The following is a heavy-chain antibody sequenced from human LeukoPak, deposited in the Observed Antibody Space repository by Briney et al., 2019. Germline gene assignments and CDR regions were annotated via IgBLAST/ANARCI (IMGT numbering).Heavy chain of an antibody. CDR1: GFTFSSHW. V-gene: IGHV3-74*01. Sequence: GGSLRLSCAASGFTFSSHWMHWVRQAPGKGLVWVSGIQTDGSSTDYADSVKGRFTISRDNAKSTLYLQMNSLRAEDTAVYYCARDRPHNWSDPWAREPWSPSPQ. J-gene: IGHJ5*02. CDR2: IQTDGSST. CDR3: ARDRPHNWSDP.